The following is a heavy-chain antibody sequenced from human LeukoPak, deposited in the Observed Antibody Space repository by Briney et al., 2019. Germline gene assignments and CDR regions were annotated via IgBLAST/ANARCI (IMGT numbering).Heavy chain of an antibody. CDR2: IYHSGST. D-gene: IGHD2-2*01. Sequence: TSETLSLTCTVSGGSISSGGYYWSWIRQPPGKGLEWIGYIYHSGSTYYNPSLKSRVTISVNRSKNQFSLKLSSVTAADTAVYYCARGIVVVPAATRTHFDYWGQGTLVTVSS. V-gene: IGHV4-30-2*01. CDR3: ARGIVVVPAATRTHFDY. CDR1: GGSISSGGYY. J-gene: IGHJ4*02.